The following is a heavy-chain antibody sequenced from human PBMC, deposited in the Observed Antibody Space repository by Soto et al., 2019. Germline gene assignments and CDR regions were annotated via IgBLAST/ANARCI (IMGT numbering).Heavy chain of an antibody. V-gene: IGHV4-34*01. D-gene: IGHD3-10*01. CDR3: ASRARLSPDAFDI. J-gene: IGHJ3*02. CDR1: GESFSGYY. CDR2: ITRSGTT. Sequence: SETLSLTCAVYGESFSGYYWTWIRQPPGEGLEWIGEITRSGTTNYNPSLKSRVIISADTSKNQFSLDLTSVTAADTAVYYCASRARLSPDAFDIWGQGTMVTVSS.